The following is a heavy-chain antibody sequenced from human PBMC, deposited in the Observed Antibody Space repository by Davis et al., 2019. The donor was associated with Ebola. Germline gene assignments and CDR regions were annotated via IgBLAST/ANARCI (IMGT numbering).Heavy chain of an antibody. CDR3: ARVGAIAAAGTDYYYYYGMDV. Sequence: MPSETLSLTCAVYGGSFSGYYWSWIRQPPGKGLEWIGEINHSGSTNYNPSLKSRVTISVDTSKNQFSLTLSFVTAADTAVYYCARVGAIAAAGTDYYYYYGMDVWGQGTTVTVSS. D-gene: IGHD6-13*01. CDR1: GGSFSGYY. CDR2: INHSGST. J-gene: IGHJ6*02. V-gene: IGHV4-34*01.